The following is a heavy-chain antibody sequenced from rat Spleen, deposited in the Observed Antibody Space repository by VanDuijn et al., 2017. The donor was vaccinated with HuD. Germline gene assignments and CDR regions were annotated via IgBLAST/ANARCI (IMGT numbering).Heavy chain of an antibody. J-gene: IGHJ2*01. CDR2: ISYEGSST. D-gene: IGHD1-12*02. Sequence: EVQLVESGGGLVQPGRSLKLSCAASGFTFSDYYMAWVRQAPKKGLEWVASISYEGSSTYYGDSVKGRFTISRDNAKSTLYLQMNSLRSEDTATYYCAMGSHYFDVPYYYEYWGQGVMVTVSS. V-gene: IGHV5-22*01. CDR1: GFTFSDYY. CDR3: AMGSHYFDVPYYYEY.